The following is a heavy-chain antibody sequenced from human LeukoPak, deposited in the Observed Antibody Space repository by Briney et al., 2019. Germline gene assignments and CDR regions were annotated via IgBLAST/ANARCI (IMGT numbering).Heavy chain of an antibody. CDR3: ARGQYQLLGMYNWFDP. J-gene: IGHJ5*02. V-gene: IGHV1-69*04. CDR1: GGTFSSYA. Sequence: PVKVSCKASGGTFSSYAISWVRQAPGQGLEWMGRIIPILGIANYAQKFQGRVTITADKSTSTAYMELSSLRSEDTAVYYCARGQYQLLGMYNWFDPWGQGTLVTVSS. D-gene: IGHD2-2*01. CDR2: IIPILGIA.